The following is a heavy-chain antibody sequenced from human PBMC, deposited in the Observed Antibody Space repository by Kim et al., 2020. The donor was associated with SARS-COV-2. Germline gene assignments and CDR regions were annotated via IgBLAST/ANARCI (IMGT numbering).Heavy chain of an antibody. CDR3: AKVRVWGSYRPIPDAFDI. J-gene: IGHJ3*02. Sequence: GGSLRLSCAASGFTFSSYAMSWVRQAPGKGLEWVSAISGSGGSTYYADSVKGRFTISRDNSKNTLYLQMNSLRAEDTAVYYCAKVRVWGSYRPIPDAFDIWGQGTMVTVSS. V-gene: IGHV3-23*01. CDR1: GFTFSSYA. D-gene: IGHD3-16*02. CDR2: ISGSGGST.